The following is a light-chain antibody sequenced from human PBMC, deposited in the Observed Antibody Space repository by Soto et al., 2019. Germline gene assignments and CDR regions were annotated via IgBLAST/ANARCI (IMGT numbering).Light chain of an antibody. CDR2: EVS. V-gene: IGLV2-23*02. J-gene: IGLJ7*01. Sequence: QSVLTQPASVSGSLGQSITISCTGTSSDVGSYNLVSWYQQHPTKAPKLMIYEVSKRPSGVSNRFSGSKSDNTASLTISGLQAEDEADYYCCSYAGSSTLAVFGGGTQLTVL. CDR1: SSDVGSYNL. CDR3: CSYAGSSTLAV.